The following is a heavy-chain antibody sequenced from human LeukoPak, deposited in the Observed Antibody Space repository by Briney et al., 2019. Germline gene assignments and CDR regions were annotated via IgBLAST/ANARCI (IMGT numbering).Heavy chain of an antibody. V-gene: IGHV5-10-1*01. CDR1: GYSFTSYW. Sequence: GESLRISSKGSGYSFTSYWISWVRPMPGKGLGWMGRIDYSDSYTNYSPSFQVHVTISADRSISTAYLQWSSLKASDTAMYFCARPVRSGYSPDAFDIWGQGTMVTVSS. CDR3: ARPVRSGYSPDAFDI. J-gene: IGHJ3*02. D-gene: IGHD3-22*01. CDR2: IDYSDSYT.